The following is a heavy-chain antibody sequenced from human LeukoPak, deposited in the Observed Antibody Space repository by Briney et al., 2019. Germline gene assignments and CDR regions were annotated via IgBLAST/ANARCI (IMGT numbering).Heavy chain of an antibody. D-gene: IGHD1-7*01. V-gene: IGHV1-69*13. J-gene: IGHJ4*02. CDR1: GGTSSSYA. CDR2: IISIFGTA. CDR3: ARSRMGTDYYFDY. Sequence: ASVKVSCKASGGTSSSYAISWVRQAPGQGLEWMGGIISIFGTANYAQKFQGRVTITADESTSTAYMELSSLRSEDTAVYYCARSRMGTDYYFDYWGQGTLVTVSS.